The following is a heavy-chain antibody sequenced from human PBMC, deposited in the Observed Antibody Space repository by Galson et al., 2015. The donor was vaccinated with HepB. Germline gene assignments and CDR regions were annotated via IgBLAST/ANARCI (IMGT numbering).Heavy chain of an antibody. J-gene: IGHJ4*02. CDR1: GDSVSSKSAA. D-gene: IGHD2-2*01. V-gene: IGHV6-1*01. CDR3: AILSSSSPDS. Sequence: TLSLTCTVSGDSVSSKSAAWNWIRQSPSRGLEWLGRTYYRSKWYNDYAMSVKSRITINPDTSRNQFSLQLNSVTPEDTAMYYCAILSSSSPDSWGQGTLVTVSS. CDR2: TYYRSKWYN.